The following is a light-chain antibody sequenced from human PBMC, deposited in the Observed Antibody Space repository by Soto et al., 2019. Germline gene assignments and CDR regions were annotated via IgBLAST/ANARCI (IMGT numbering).Light chain of an antibody. Sequence: QSVLTQPPSTSGTPGQRVPISCSGSRSNIGSNTVTWYQQLPGTAPKLLIYSNNQRPSGLPDRFSGSKSGTSASLAISGLQSEDEADYYCAAWDDSLNGSYVFGTGTKVTVL. V-gene: IGLV1-44*01. CDR2: SNN. CDR3: AAWDDSLNGSYV. CDR1: RSNIGSNT. J-gene: IGLJ1*01.